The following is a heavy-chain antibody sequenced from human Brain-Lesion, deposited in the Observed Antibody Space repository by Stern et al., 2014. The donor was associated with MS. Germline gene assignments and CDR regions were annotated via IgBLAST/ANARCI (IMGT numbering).Heavy chain of an antibody. J-gene: IGHJ4*02. CDR3: ARDDHRDSSGHYAPFDY. V-gene: IGHV1-3*01. Sequence: VQLVQSGAEVKKPGASVKVSCKASGYTFIRYAMQWVRQAPGQRLEWMGRINGGDDKTKYSHKVQGRVTITRDTSANSVYMELSSLRSEDTAVYYCARDDHRDSSGHYAPFDYWGQGTRVTVSS. D-gene: IGHD3-22*01. CDR1: GYTFIRYA. CDR2: INGGDDKT.